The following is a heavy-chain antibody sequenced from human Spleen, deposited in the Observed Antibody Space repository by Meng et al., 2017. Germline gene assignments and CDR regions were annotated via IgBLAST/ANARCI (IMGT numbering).Heavy chain of an antibody. CDR1: GGSISSGDYY. J-gene: IGHJ4*02. Sequence: QVQLLESCPGLVKPSQTLSLTCTVSGGSISSGDYYWSWIRQPPGKGLEWIGYIYYSGSTYYNPSLKSRVTISLDTSKNQFFLNLSSMTAADTAVYYCARAVGTTFGYWGQGTLVTVSS. CDR3: ARAVGTTFGY. CDR2: IYYSGST. V-gene: IGHV4-30-4*01. D-gene: IGHD1-1*01.